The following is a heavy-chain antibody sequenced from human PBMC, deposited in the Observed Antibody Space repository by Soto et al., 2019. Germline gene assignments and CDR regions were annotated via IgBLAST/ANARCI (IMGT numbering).Heavy chain of an antibody. CDR3: ARFLLNKDIVVVPAAILSSGAFDI. CDR1: GYTFTSYG. Sequence: ASVKVSCKASGYTFTSYGISWVRQAPGQGLEWMGWISAYNGNTNYAQKLQGRVTMTTDTSTSTAYMELRSLRSDDTAVYYCARFLLNKDIVVVPAAILSSGAFDIWGQGTMVTVSS. V-gene: IGHV1-18*01. D-gene: IGHD2-2*01. J-gene: IGHJ3*02. CDR2: ISAYNGNT.